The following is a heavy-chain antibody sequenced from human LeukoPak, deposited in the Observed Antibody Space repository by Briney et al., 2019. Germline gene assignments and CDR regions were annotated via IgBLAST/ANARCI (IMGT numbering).Heavy chain of an antibody. CDR2: IYYSGST. CDR3: ARHFDYDSGGDSFDV. D-gene: IGHD3-10*01. Sequence: SETLCLTCTVSGGSINSSRYYWAWIRQPPEKGMEWIGSIYYSGSTYYNPSLKSRVTISVDTSKKQFSLKLSSVTAADTAVYYCARHFDYDSGGDSFDVWGQGTMVTVSS. J-gene: IGHJ3*01. V-gene: IGHV4-39*01. CDR1: GGSINSSRYY.